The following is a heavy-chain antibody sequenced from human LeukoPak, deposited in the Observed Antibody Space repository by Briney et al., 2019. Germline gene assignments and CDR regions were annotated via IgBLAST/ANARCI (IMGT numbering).Heavy chain of an antibody. Sequence: SVKVSCKASGFTFTSSAVQWVRQARGQRLEWIGWIVVGSGNTNYAQKFQERVTITRDMSTSTAYMELSSLRSEDTAVYYCAADPVVKTYYDFWSGSYAFDIWGQGTMVTVSS. CDR1: GFTFTSSA. CDR3: AADPVVKTYYDFWSGSYAFDI. CDR2: IVVGSGNT. J-gene: IGHJ3*02. V-gene: IGHV1-58*01. D-gene: IGHD3-3*01.